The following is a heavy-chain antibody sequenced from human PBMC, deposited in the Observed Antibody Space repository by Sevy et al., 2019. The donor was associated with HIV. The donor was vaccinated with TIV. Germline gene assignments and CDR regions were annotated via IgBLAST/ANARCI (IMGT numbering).Heavy chain of an antibody. CDR1: GYTFTSYA. CDR2: INAGNGNK. CDR3: ARDKGATYYYDSSGTTGWFDP. Sequence: ASVKVSCKASGYTFTSYAMHWVRQAPGQRLEWMGWINAGNGNKKYSQKFQGRVTITRDTSASTAYMELSSLRSEDTAVYYCARDKGATYYYDSSGTTGWFDPWGQGTLVTVSS. V-gene: IGHV1-3*01. J-gene: IGHJ5*02. D-gene: IGHD3-22*01.